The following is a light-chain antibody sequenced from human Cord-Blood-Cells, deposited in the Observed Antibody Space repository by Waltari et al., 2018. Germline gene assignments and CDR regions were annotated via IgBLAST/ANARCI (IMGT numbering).Light chain of an antibody. CDR1: QSISSY. CDR2: AAS. J-gene: IGKJ4*01. V-gene: IGKV1-39*01. Sequence: DIQMTQSPSSLSASVGDRVTITCRASQSISSYLNWYQQKPGKAPKLLIYAASSLQSGVPSSFSGSGSGTDFTPTISSLQPEDFATYYYQQSYSTPPLTFGGGTKVEIK. CDR3: QQSYSTPPLT.